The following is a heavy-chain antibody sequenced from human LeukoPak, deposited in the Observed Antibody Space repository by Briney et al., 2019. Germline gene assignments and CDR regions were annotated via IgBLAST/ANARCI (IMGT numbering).Heavy chain of an antibody. CDR1: GYSISSDYY. V-gene: IGHV4-38-2*02. CDR2: IYHSGST. D-gene: IGHD4-17*01. Sequence: SETLSFTCTVSGYSISSDYYWGWIRQPPGKGLEWIGSIYHSGSTYYNPSLKSRVTISVDTSKNQFSLKLSSVTAADTAVYYCARGLGGAPTTVLSWGQGTLVTVSS. CDR3: ARGLGGAPTTVLS. J-gene: IGHJ5*02.